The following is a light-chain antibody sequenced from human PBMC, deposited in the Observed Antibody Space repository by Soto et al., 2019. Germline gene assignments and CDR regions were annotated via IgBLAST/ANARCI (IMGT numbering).Light chain of an antibody. CDR3: QQYGSSPLT. Sequence: EIVLTHSPGTLSLSPGERATLSCRASQSVRSNYLAWYQRKPGQAPRFLIYDASSRATGIPDRFSGSGSGTDFTLTISRLEPEDFAVYYCQQYGSSPLTFGGGTKVDIK. V-gene: IGKV3-20*01. CDR1: QSVRSNY. J-gene: IGKJ4*01. CDR2: DAS.